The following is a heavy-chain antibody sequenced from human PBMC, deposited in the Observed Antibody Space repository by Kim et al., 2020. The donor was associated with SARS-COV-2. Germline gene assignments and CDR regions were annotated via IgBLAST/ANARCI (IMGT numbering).Heavy chain of an antibody. Sequence: GGSLRLSCVTSGFTFGTYAMSWVRQAPEKGLEWVSGISSSGGSTYYADSVKGRFTISRDSSKNTLYLQMVSLRVDDTALYYCARTQSCSSTSCYVDYWGQGTLVTVSS. D-gene: IGHD2-2*01. CDR2: ISSSGGST. CDR1: GFTFGTYA. CDR3: ARTQSCSSTSCYVDY. J-gene: IGHJ4*02. V-gene: IGHV3-23*01.